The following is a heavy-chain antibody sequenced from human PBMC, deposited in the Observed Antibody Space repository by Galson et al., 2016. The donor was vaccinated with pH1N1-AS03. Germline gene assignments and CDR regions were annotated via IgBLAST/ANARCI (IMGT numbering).Heavy chain of an antibody. CDR3: ASRGGSSGASAVYGMDV. CDR2: ISYDGSDR. J-gene: IGHJ6*02. Sequence: SLRLSCAASGFTISSLTMHWVRQAPDKGLEWLAVISYDGSDRYYADSVKGRFTISRDNSKNTVYLQMNSLRGDDTAVYFCASRGGSSGASAVYGMDVWGRGTAATVSS. D-gene: IGHD1-26*01. V-gene: IGHV3-30*04. CDR1: GFTISSLT.